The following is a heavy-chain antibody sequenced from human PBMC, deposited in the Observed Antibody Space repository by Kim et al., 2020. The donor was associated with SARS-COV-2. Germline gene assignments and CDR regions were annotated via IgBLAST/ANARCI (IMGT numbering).Heavy chain of an antibody. V-gene: IGHV3-21*01. CDR2: ISSSSSYI. Sequence: GGSLRLSCTASGFTFSIYTMNWVRQAPGKGLEWVSSISSSSSYIYYADSMKGRFTISRDNAKNSLYLQMNSLRAEDTAVYYCARAVTTTYYSDYYMDVWGKGTTVTVSS. CDR1: GFTFSIYT. CDR3: ARAVTTTYYSDYYMDV. J-gene: IGHJ6*03. D-gene: IGHD4-17*01.